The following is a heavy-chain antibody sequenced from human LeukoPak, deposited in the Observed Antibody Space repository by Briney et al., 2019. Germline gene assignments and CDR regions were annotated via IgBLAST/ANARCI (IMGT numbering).Heavy chain of an antibody. J-gene: IGHJ4*02. CDR1: GFTFSSYS. CDR2: ITSSSSYI. CDR3: ARNRGISD. V-gene: IGHV3-21*01. Sequence: GGSLRLSCAASGFTFSSYSMNWVRQAPGKGLEWVSSITSSSSYIYYADSVKGRFTISRDNAKNSLYLQMNSLGVEDTAVYYCARNRGISDWGQGTLVTVSS. D-gene: IGHD3-10*01.